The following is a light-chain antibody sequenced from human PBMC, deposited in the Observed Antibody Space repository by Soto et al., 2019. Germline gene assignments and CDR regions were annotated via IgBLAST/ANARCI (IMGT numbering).Light chain of an antibody. V-gene: IGKV3-20*01. Sequence: EIVLTQSPGTLSLSPGERATLSCRASQSINSNYLAWYQQKPGQAPRLLIYGASSRATGIPDRFSGSGSGKDFTLTISRLEPEDVAVYSCKQYGSSPPRSDTFGQGTKLEIK. J-gene: IGKJ2*01. CDR2: GAS. CDR3: KQYGSSPPRSDT. CDR1: QSINSNY.